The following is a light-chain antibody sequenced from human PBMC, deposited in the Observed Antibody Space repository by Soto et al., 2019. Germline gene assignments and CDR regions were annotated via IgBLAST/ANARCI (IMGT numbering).Light chain of an antibody. J-gene: IGLJ7*01. V-gene: IGLV5-45*03. CDR1: SGINVGAYR. CDR2: YRSDSDK. CDR3: VIWHSGAAV. Sequence: QPVLTQPSSLSASPGASASLTCTLPSGINVGAYRIYWYQQKPGSPPQYLLRYRSDSDKHQGSGVPSRFSGSKDASDNAGMLLISVLQSEDEADYYCVIWHSGAAVFGGGPQLTVL.